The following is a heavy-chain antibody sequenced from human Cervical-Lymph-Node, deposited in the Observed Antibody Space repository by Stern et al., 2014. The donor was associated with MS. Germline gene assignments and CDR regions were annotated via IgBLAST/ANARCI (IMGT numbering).Heavy chain of an antibody. Sequence: MQLVESGGGVVQPGRSLRLSCAASGFTFSSYGMHWVRQAPGKGLEWVAVISYDGSNKYYADSVKGRFTISRDNSKNTLYLQMNSLRAEDTAVYYCAKGASSWSAFDYWGQGTLVTVSS. CDR1: GFTFSSYG. J-gene: IGHJ4*02. D-gene: IGHD6-13*01. CDR2: ISYDGSNK. CDR3: AKGASSWSAFDY. V-gene: IGHV3-30*18.